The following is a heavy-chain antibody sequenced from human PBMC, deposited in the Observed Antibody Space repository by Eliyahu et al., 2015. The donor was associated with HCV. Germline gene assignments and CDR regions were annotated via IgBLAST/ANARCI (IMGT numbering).Heavy chain of an antibody. V-gene: IGHV4-30-4*08. CDR2: IYYSGST. D-gene: IGHD3-22*01. Sequence: QVQLQESGPGLVKPSQTLSLTCTVSGGSISSGDYYWNWIRQPPGKGLEWIGYIYYSGSTYYNPSLQSRVAISIDTSKNQFSLTLRSVTAADTAVYYCARGRNYDSAGSDYWGQGTLVPVSS. J-gene: IGHJ4*02. CDR1: GGSISSGDYY. CDR3: ARGRNYDSAGSDY.